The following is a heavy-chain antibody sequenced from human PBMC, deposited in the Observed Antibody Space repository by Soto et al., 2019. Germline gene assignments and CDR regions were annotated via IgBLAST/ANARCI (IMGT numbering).Heavy chain of an antibody. CDR2: ISSSSSYI. Sequence: EVQLVESGGGLVQPGGTLRLSCAASGFTFSSYSMNWVRQAPGKGLEWVSSISSSSSYIYYADSVKGRFTISRDNAKNSLYLQMNSLRAEDTAVYYCARVLQYYDFWSGYYPGGRDVWGQGTTVTVSS. J-gene: IGHJ6*02. CDR3: ARVLQYYDFWSGYYPGGRDV. D-gene: IGHD3-3*01. V-gene: IGHV3-21*01. CDR1: GFTFSSYS.